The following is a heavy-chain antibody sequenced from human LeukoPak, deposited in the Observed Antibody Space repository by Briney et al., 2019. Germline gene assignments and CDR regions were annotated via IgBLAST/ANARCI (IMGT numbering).Heavy chain of an antibody. CDR2: TRYDGGNE. V-gene: IGHV3-30*02. CDR1: GFTFNSYG. CDR3: AKDVEYYDTNGYYAYLDY. J-gene: IGHJ4*02. D-gene: IGHD3-22*01. Sequence: GGSLRLSCVASGFTFNSYGMHWVRQAPGKGLDWVAFTRYDGGNEYYADSVQGRFTISRDNSKNTLYLQMNSLRAEDTAMYYCAKDVEYYDTNGYYAYLDYWGQGTKVTVSS.